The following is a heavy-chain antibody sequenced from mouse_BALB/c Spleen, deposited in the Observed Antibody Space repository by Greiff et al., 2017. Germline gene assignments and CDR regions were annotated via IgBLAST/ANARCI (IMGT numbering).Heavy chain of an antibody. V-gene: IGHV1S81*02. CDR2: INPSNGGT. D-gene: IGHD1-1*02. Sequence: VQRVESGAELVKPGASVKLSCKASGYTFTSYYMYWVKQRPGQGLEWIGEINPSNGGTNFNEKFKSKATLTVDKSSSTAYMQLSSLTSEDSAVYYCTTYGADYWGQGTSVTVSS. CDR1: GYTFTSYY. J-gene: IGHJ4*01. CDR3: TTYGADY.